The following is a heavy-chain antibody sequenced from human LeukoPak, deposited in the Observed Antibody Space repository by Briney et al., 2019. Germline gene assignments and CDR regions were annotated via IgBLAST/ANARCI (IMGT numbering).Heavy chain of an antibody. D-gene: IGHD6-19*01. J-gene: IGHJ2*01. CDR3: ARPIGYSSGGFDL. Sequence: GASVTVSCTASGYTFTSYAMHWVRQAPGQRLEWMGWINAGNGNTKYSQNFQGRVTFTRDTSASTAYMELSSLRSEDTAVYYCARPIGYSSGGFDLWGRGTLVTVSS. V-gene: IGHV1-3*01. CDR1: GYTFTSYA. CDR2: INAGNGNT.